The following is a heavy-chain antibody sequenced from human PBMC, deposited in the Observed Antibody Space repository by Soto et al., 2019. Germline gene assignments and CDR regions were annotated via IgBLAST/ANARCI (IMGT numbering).Heavy chain of an antibody. Sequence: ASVKVSCKASGYTFTSYYMHWVRQAPGQGLEWMRIINPSGGSTSYAQKFQGRVTMTRDTSTSTVYMELSSLRSEDTAVYYCARDIRIAAAGDDAFDIWGQGTMVTVSS. CDR3: ARDIRIAAAGDDAFDI. D-gene: IGHD6-13*01. CDR2: INPSGGST. J-gene: IGHJ3*02. V-gene: IGHV1-46*01. CDR1: GYTFTSYY.